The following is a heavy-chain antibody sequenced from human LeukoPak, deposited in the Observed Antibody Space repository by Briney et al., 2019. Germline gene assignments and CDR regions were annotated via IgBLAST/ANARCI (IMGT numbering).Heavy chain of an antibody. J-gene: IGHJ4*02. Sequence: GGSLRLSCAASGFTFSSYWMSWVRQAPGKGLEWVANIKQDGSEKYYVDSVKGRFTISRDNAKNSLYLQMNSLRAEDTAVYYCAKGASGYSGYDYYFDYWGQGTLVTVSS. CDR2: IKQDGSEK. V-gene: IGHV3-7*01. D-gene: IGHD5-12*01. CDR3: AKGASGYSGYDYYFDY. CDR1: GFTFSSYW.